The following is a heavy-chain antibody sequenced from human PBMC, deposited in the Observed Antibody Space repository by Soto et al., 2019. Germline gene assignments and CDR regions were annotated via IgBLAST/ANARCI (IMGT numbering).Heavy chain of an antibody. Sequence: ASVEVSCKASGYTFTSYYMHWVRQAPGQGLEWMGIINPSGGSTSYARKFQGRVTMTRDTSTSTVYMELSSLISEDTAVYFCARGRGAVAGKNWFDPWGQGTLVTVSS. CDR2: INPSGGST. J-gene: IGHJ5*02. V-gene: IGHV1-46*03. D-gene: IGHD6-19*01. CDR1: GYTFTSYY. CDR3: ARGRGAVAGKNWFDP.